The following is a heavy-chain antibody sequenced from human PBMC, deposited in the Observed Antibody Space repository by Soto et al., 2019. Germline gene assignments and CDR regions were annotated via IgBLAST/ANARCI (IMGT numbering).Heavy chain of an antibody. D-gene: IGHD3-9*01. CDR1: GASSSAYY. CDR2: INHSGST. V-gene: IGHV4-34*01. Sequence: SETLSLTCAVYGASSSAYYWNWIRQPPGKGLEWIGEINHSGSTHYNPSLEGRVTISLDTSKKQFSLSLRSVTAADTAVYFCARGLSHDIVTSYVFDYWGQGTPVTVSS. J-gene: IGHJ4*02. CDR3: ARGLSHDIVTSYVFDY.